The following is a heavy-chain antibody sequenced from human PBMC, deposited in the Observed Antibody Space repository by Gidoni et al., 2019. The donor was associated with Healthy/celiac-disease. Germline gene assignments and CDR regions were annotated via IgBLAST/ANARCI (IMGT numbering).Heavy chain of an antibody. CDR3: ARHSLGWELLPRCDY. J-gene: IGHJ4*02. D-gene: IGHD1-26*01. CDR1: GYSFTSYW. Sequence: EVQLVQSAAEVNKPGESLRISCKGSGYSFTSYWIGRVRQMPGKGLEWMGIIYPGDSDTRYSPSFQGQVTISADKSISTAYLQWSSLKASDTAMYYCARHSLGWELLPRCDYWGQGTLVTVSS. V-gene: IGHV5-51*01. CDR2: IYPGDSDT.